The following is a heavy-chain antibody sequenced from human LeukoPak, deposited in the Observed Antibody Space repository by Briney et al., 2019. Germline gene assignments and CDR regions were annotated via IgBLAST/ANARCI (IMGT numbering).Heavy chain of an antibody. CDR1: GFTLGDYA. CDR2: FTGRTYGGTT. Sequence: RTGGSLRLSCTASGFTLGDYAMSWVRQAPGKGLEWVGSFTGRTYGGTTEYAASVRGRFTISIDDSKSIAYLQMNSLTTEDTAAYYCTRWTTVTTFEYWGQGTQVAVSS. V-gene: IGHV3-49*04. CDR3: TRWTTVTTFEY. D-gene: IGHD4-17*01. J-gene: IGHJ4*02.